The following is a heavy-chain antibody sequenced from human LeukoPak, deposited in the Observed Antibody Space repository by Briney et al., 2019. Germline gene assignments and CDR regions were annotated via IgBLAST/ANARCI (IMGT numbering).Heavy chain of an antibody. CDR2: IKSDGSST. J-gene: IGHJ4*02. Sequence: QSGGSLRLSCTTSGFSFSGYWMHWVRQAPGKGLVWVSRIKSDGSSTTYADSVKGRFTISRDNARNTLYLQMNSLRAEDTAVYYCARGGYSYGPIDHWGQGTLVTVSS. V-gene: IGHV3-74*01. CDR1: GFSFSGYW. CDR3: ARGGYSYGPIDH. D-gene: IGHD5-18*01.